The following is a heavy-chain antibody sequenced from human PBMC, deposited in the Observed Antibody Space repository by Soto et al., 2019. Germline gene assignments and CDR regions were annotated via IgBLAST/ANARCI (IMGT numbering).Heavy chain of an antibody. Sequence: QVQLVQSGAEVKNPGASVKVSCKTSGYIFTSYGIGWARQAPGQGLEWMGWINTYNGKTNYAQNLQGRVTLTTDTSTSTAYMELRSLISHDTAIYYCAMVDVYVTPSPQDVWGQGTTVTVSS. CDR2: INTYNGKT. CDR1: GYIFTSYG. CDR3: AMVDVYVTPSPQDV. D-gene: IGHD3-16*01. V-gene: IGHV1-18*01. J-gene: IGHJ6*02.